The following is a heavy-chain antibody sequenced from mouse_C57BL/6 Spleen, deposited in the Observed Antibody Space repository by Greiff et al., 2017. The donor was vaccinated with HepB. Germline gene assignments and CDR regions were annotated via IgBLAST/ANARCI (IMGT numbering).Heavy chain of an antibody. CDR2: IRNKANGYTT. V-gene: IGHV7-3*01. D-gene: IGHD4-1*01. J-gene: IGHJ3*01. Sequence: EVNVVESGGGLVQPGGSLCLSCAASGFSFTDYYMSWVRQPPGKALEWLGFIRNKANGYTTEYSASVKGRFTISRDNSQSILYLQMNALRAEYSATYYCARYNWGLAYWGQGTLVTVSA. CDR1: GFSFTDYY. CDR3: ARYNWGLAY.